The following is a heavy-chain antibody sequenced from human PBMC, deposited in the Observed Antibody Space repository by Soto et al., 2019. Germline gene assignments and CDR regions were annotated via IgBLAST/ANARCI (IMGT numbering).Heavy chain of an antibody. D-gene: IGHD3-22*01. CDR3: ARTYYYDSSGYAFDI. J-gene: IGHJ3*02. Sequence: EVQLVESGGGLVQPGGSLRLSCAASGFTFSDHYMDWVRQAPGKGPEWVGRTRNKANSYTTEYAASVKGRFTISRDDSKNSLYLQMNSLKTEDTAVYYCARTYYYDSSGYAFDIWGQGTMVTVSS. CDR2: TRNKANSYTT. V-gene: IGHV3-72*01. CDR1: GFTFSDHY.